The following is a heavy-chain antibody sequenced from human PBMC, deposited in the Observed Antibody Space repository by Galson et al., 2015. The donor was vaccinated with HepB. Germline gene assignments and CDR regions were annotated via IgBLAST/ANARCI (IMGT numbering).Heavy chain of an antibody. J-gene: IGHJ4*02. CDR3: ASYRSLWGAYYFDY. V-gene: IGHV3-7*03. D-gene: IGHD1-26*01. CDR1: GFTFSLYW. CDR2: IKEDGSEK. Sequence: SLRLSCAASGFTFSLYWMSWVRQAPGKGLEWVANIKEDGSEKYYVDSVKGHFIISRDNAKNSLYLQMNSLRAEDTAVYYCASYRSLWGAYYFDYWGQGTLVTVSS.